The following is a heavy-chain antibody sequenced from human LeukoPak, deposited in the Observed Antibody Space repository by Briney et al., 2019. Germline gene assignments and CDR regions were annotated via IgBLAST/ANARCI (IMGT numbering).Heavy chain of an antibody. CDR3: AKGRYCDSTTCAYHGLDV. CDR1: GFTFSSYA. V-gene: IGHV3-23*01. CDR2: ISGGGGST. D-gene: IGHD2-2*01. Sequence: TGGSLRLSCAASGFTFSSYAMPWVRQAPGKGLEWVSSISGGGGSTFYADSVKGRFTISRDNSKNTLSLQVNSLSAEDTAVYYCAKGRYCDSTTCAYHGLDVWGQGTTVTVSS. J-gene: IGHJ6*02.